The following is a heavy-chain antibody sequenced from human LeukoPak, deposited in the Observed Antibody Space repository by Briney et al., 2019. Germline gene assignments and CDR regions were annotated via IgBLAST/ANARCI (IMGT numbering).Heavy chain of an antibody. CDR2: ISGSGDIT. CDR3: AREVVTGLLYYYYGMDV. J-gene: IGHJ6*02. D-gene: IGHD2-21*02. V-gene: IGHV3-23*01. Sequence: GGSLRLSCAVSGFTFSSYAMSWVRQAPGKGLEWVSVISGSGDITYYADSVKGRFTISRDNSKNTLYLQMNSLRAEDTAVYYCAREVVTGLLYYYYGMDVWGQGTTVTVSS. CDR1: GFTFSSYA.